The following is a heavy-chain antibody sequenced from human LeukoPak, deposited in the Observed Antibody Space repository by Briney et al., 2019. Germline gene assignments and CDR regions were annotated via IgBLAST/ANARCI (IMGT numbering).Heavy chain of an antibody. V-gene: IGHV3-21*01. CDR2: IDFTSRYI. D-gene: IGHD6-13*01. CDR3: ATPAAGPGAEYSLY. J-gene: IGHJ1*01. CDR1: GFSVNNKY. Sequence: GGSLRLSCVASGFSVNNKYMNWVRQAPGKGLEWVSSIDFTSRYIYNADSVKGRFTTSRDNAKNSLDLQMNSLKVEDTAVYYCATPAAGPGAEYSLYWGQGTLVIVSS.